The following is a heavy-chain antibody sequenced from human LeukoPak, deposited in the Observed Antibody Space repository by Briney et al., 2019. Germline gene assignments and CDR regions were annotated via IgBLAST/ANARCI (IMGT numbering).Heavy chain of an antibody. V-gene: IGHV4-4*07. CDR1: GGSISSYY. D-gene: IGHD2-2*03. CDR2: IYTSGST. CDR3: ARDVGYCSSRQKTTAPYYYYMDV. Sequence: SETLSLTCTVSGGSISSYYWSWIRQPAVKGLEWIGRIYTSGSTNYNPSLKSRVTMSVDTSKNQFSLKLSSVTAADTAVYYCARDVGYCSSRQKTTAPYYYYMDVWGKGTTVTVSS. J-gene: IGHJ6*03.